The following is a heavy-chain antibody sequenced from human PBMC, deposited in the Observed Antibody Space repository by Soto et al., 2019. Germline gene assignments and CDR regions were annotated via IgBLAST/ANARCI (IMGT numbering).Heavy chain of an antibody. CDR1: GFTFSSYD. CDR2: IGTAGDT. D-gene: IGHD1-1*01. J-gene: IGHJ4*02. V-gene: IGHV3-13*01. Sequence: ESGGGLVQPGGSLRHSCAASGFTFSSYDMHWLRQASGKGLEWVSVIGTAGDTYYSGSVKGRFTISRDSLTTSLYLQMNSLRAGDTAVYYCVRDTTGFGYFDSWGQGTLVTVSS. CDR3: VRDTTGFGYFDS.